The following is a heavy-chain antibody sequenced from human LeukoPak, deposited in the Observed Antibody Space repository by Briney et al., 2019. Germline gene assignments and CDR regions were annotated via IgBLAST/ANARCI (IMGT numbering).Heavy chain of an antibody. CDR1: GYTFTAYY. V-gene: IGHV1-18*04. D-gene: IGHD1-26*01. CDR3: ARDLIYTTSWYDH. Sequence: GASVKVSCKASGYTFTAYYMYWVRQAPGQGLEWMGWISAYTGITSFAQKFQGRVTMTTDTSTSTAYMELRSLRLDDTAVYYCARDLIYTTSWYDHWGQGTLVTVSS. CDR2: ISAYTGIT. J-gene: IGHJ5*02.